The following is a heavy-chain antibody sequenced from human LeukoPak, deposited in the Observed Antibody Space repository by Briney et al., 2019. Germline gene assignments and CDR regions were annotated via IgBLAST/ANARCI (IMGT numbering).Heavy chain of an antibody. D-gene: IGHD5-18*01. J-gene: IGHJ4*02. Sequence: GGSLRLSCAASGFAFSTYWMHWARQVPGKGLVWVSRINSNGNTTPYADSVKGRFTISRDNAKNTLFLQMNSLRAEDTAVYYCARGGGNSYAPVDYWGQGTLVTVSS. CDR2: INSNGNTT. V-gene: IGHV3-74*01. CDR3: ARGGGNSYAPVDY. CDR1: GFAFSTYW.